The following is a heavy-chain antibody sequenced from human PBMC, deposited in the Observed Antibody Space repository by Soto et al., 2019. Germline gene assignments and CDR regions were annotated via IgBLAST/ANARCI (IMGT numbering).Heavy chain of an antibody. D-gene: IGHD3-22*01. CDR3: AQDYYDTTGYYFDY. V-gene: IGHV4-34*01. CDR2: INHSGTT. Sequence: PSETLSLTCAVYGGSFSGYDWSWIRQPPGKGLEWIGEINHSGTTNYNPSLKSRVTISIDTSKNQFSLKLSSVTAADTAVYYCAQDYYDTTGYYFDYWGHGTLVTLSS. J-gene: IGHJ4*01. CDR1: GGSFSGYD.